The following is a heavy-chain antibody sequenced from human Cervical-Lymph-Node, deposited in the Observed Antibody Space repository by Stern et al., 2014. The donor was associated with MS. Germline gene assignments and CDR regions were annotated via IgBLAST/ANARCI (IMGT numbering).Heavy chain of an antibody. CDR1: GYTFTAYF. CDR3: ARDRGSYSDY. CDR2: ISPKTGSA. V-gene: IGHV1-2*02. D-gene: IGHD1-26*01. Sequence: QVQLVQSGAEVERPGASVKVSCKASGYTFTAYFFHWVRQAPGQGLEWMGWISPKTGSATDAQKFQDRVTMTRDTSINTGYMEVSSLRSDDTAVYYGARDRGSYSDYWGQGTLVAVSS. J-gene: IGHJ4*02.